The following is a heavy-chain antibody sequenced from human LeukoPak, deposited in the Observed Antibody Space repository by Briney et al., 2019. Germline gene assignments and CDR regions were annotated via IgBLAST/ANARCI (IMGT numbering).Heavy chain of an antibody. CDR3: ARDTRGAAGLFDY. V-gene: IGHV3-7*01. J-gene: IGHJ4*02. Sequence: GGSLRLSCAASGFTFSSYWMSWVRQAPGKGLEWVANIKQDGSEKYYVDSVKGRFTISRDNAKNSLYLQMNSLRAEDTAVYYCARDTRGAAGLFDYWGQGTLVTVSS. CDR1: GFTFSSYW. D-gene: IGHD6-13*01. CDR2: IKQDGSEK.